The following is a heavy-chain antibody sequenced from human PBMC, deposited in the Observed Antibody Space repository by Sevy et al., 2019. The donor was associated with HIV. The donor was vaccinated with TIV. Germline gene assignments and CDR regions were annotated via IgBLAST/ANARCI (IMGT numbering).Heavy chain of an antibody. CDR1: GFTFGDYA. J-gene: IGHJ6*02. CDR2: IRSKAYGGTT. Sequence: GGSLRLSCTASGFTFGDYAMSWVRQAPGKGLEWVGFIRSKAYGGTTEYAASVKGRFTISRDESKSIAYQQMNSLKTEDTAVYYCTRDPRGSYYSLYYYYGMDVWGQGTTVTVSS. V-gene: IGHV3-49*04. D-gene: IGHD1-26*01. CDR3: TRDPRGSYYSLYYYYGMDV.